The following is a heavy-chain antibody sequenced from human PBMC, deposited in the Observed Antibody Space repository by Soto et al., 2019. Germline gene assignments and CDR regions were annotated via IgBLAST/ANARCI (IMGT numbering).Heavy chain of an antibody. CDR3: AKDPNGDYVGAFDS. CDR2: IGADINYI. D-gene: IGHD4-17*01. Sequence: EVQLLESGGGLIQPGGSLRLSCTASEFTFSNYAVTWVRQAPGKGLEWVSSIGADINYIYYADSVKGRFTISRDKSKNTVFLQMKSLRADDTAVYYCAKDPNGDYVGAFDSWGQGTLVTVSS. CDR1: EFTFSNYA. V-gene: IGHV3-23*01. J-gene: IGHJ4*02.